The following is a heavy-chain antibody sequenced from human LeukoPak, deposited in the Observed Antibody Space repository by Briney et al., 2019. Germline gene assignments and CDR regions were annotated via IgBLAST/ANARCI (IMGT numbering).Heavy chain of an antibody. CDR2: ISWNSGSI. V-gene: IGHV3-9*01. D-gene: IGHD6-19*01. Sequence: GGSLRLSCAASGLTFRNYAMSWVRQAPGKGLEWVSGISWNSGSIGYADSVKGRFTISRDNAKNSLYLQMNSLRAEDTALYYCAKDSVAVAGIIDYWGQGTLVTVSS. CDR1: GLTFRNYA. J-gene: IGHJ4*02. CDR3: AKDSVAVAGIIDY.